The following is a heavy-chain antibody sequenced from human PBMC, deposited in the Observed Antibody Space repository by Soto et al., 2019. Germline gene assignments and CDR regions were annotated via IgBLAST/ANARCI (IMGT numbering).Heavy chain of an antibody. Sequence: SETLSLTCTVSGGSMSRYYWSWIRQPPGKGLEWIGYIYYSGHTNSNPSLKSRVTISVDTSKNQFSLKLSSVTAADTAVYYCARTLPNRQLFDSWSQGTLVTVSS. D-gene: IGHD1-1*01. V-gene: IGHV4-59*01. CDR3: ARTLPNRQLFDS. CDR2: IYYSGHT. J-gene: IGHJ4*02. CDR1: GGSMSRYY.